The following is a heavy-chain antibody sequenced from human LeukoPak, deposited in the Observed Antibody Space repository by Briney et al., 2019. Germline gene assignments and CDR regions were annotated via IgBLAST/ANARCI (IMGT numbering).Heavy chain of an antibody. CDR1: GFTFSSYS. CDR2: ISSSSSYI. Sequence: GGSLRLSCAASGFTFSSYSMNWVRQAPGKGLEWVSSISSSSSYIYYADSVKGRFTISRDNAKNSLYLQMNSLRAEDTAVYYCARPHDYGDCFYFDYWGQGTLVTVSS. CDR3: ARPHDYGDCFYFDY. D-gene: IGHD4-17*01. J-gene: IGHJ4*02. V-gene: IGHV3-21*01.